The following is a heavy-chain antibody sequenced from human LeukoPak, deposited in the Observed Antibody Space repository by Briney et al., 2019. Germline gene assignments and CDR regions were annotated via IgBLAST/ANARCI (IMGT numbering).Heavy chain of an antibody. V-gene: IGHV3-23*01. D-gene: IGHD2-2*02. CDR3: AKDLYHWYFDL. J-gene: IGHJ2*01. Sequence: GGSLRLSCAASGFTFSSYAMSWIRQAPGKGLEWVSAISGSGGSTYYADSVKGRFTIARDNSKNTLYLQMNSLRAEDTAVYYCAKDLYHWYFDLWGSGTLVTVSS. CDR2: ISGSGGST. CDR1: GFTFSSYA.